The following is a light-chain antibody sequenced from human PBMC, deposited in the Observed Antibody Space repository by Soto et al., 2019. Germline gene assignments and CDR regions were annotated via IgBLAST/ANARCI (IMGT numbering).Light chain of an antibody. CDR1: SSDVGAYNS. CDR2: KGT. J-gene: IGLJ1*01. CDR3: CSSAHESNYV. V-gene: IGLV2-23*01. Sequence: QSVLAQPASVSGSPGQSITISCTGTSSDVGAYNSVSWYQQHPHRAPQVIIYKGTQRPSGVSNRFSGSTSGNAASLTISALQADDEAAYFCCSSAHESNYVSGNGTKVTVL.